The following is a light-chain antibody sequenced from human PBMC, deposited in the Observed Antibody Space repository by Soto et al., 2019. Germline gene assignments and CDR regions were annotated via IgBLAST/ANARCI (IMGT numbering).Light chain of an antibody. J-gene: IGLJ1*01. CDR2: DVN. V-gene: IGLV2-14*03. CDR1: SSDVGGYNY. Sequence: QSVLTQPASVSGSPGQSITISCIGSSSDVGGYNYVSWFQQHPGEAPKLMIFDVNTRPSGVSDRFSGSKSGNTGSLTISGLQTEDEADYYCSSYTNTTLYVFGSGTKLTVL. CDR3: SSYTNTTLYV.